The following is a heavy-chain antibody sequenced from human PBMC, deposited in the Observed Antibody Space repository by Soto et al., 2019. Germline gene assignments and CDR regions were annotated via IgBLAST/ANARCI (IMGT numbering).Heavy chain of an antibody. CDR3: AREIDGYYGMDV. J-gene: IGHJ6*02. Sequence: QVQLVQSGAEVKKPGSSVKVSCKASGGTFSTDSISWVRQAPGQGLEWMGGIIPMFGTANNAQKFQGRVTITEDESTSTAYMELSSLRSEDTAVYFCAREIDGYYGMDVWGQGTTVTVAS. CDR1: GGTFSTDS. CDR2: IIPMFGTA. V-gene: IGHV1-69*12.